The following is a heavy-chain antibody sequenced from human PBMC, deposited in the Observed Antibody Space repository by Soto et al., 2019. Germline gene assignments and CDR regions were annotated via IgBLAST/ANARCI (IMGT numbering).Heavy chain of an antibody. J-gene: IGHJ6*02. CDR3: ASGVVPAAPYYYGMDV. Sequence: GGSLRLSCAASGFTFSSYSMNWVRQAPGKGLEWVSSISSSSSYIYYADSVKGRFTISRDNAKNSLYLQMNSLRAEDTAVYYCASGVVPAAPYYYGMDVWGQGTTVTVSS. V-gene: IGHV3-21*01. CDR1: GFTFSSYS. CDR2: ISSSSSYI. D-gene: IGHD2-2*01.